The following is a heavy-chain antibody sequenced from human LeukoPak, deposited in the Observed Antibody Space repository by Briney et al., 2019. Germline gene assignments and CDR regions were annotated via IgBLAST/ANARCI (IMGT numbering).Heavy chain of an antibody. Sequence: PGRSLRLSCAASGFTFSSYAMHWVRQAPGKGLEWVAVISYDGSNKYYADSVKGRFTISRDNSKNTLYLQMNSLRAEDTAVYYCARTGWELLRSAFDIWGQGTMVTVSS. J-gene: IGHJ3*02. D-gene: IGHD1-26*01. CDR1: GFTFSSYA. CDR2: ISYDGSNK. CDR3: ARTGWELLRSAFDI. V-gene: IGHV3-30-3*01.